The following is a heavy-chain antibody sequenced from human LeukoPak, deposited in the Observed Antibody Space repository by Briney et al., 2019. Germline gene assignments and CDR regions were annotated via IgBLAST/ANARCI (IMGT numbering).Heavy chain of an antibody. CDR2: IYSGGST. V-gene: IGHV3-66*02. D-gene: IGHD6-13*01. Sequence: GGSLRLSCAASGITVSSNYMSWVRQALGKGLEWVSVIYSGGSTYYADSVKGRFTISRDNSKNTLYLQMNSLRAEDTAVYYCAREGRGSNRSWYYDYWGQGTLVTVSS. CDR3: AREGRGSNRSWYYDY. J-gene: IGHJ4*02. CDR1: GITVSSNY.